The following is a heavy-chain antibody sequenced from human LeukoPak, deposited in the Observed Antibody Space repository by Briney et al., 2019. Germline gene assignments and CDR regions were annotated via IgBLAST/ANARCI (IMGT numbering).Heavy chain of an antibody. CDR3: TRDLGNWDIDY. V-gene: IGHV4-39*07. Sequence: SETLSLTCTVSGVSINSGSYFWGWIRQPPGKGLEWIGSIYYSGSTHYNPSLKSRVTISSDTSRNQFSLKLSSVTAADTAVYYCTRDLGNWDIDYWGQGTLVTVSS. CDR2: IYYSGST. D-gene: IGHD7-27*01. CDR1: GVSINSGSYF. J-gene: IGHJ4*02.